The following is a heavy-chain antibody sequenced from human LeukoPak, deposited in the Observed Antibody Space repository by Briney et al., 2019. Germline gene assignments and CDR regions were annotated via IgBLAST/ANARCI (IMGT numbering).Heavy chain of an antibody. D-gene: IGHD2-15*01. CDR1: GYTFSNYG. CDR3: ARIPYCSGGSCYFRPNNWFDP. J-gene: IGHJ5*02. Sequence: GASVKVSCKASGYTFSNYGISWLRQAPGQGLEWMGWISGDNGNTNYPQKLQGRVTMTTDTSKSTAYMELRSLRSDDTAVYYCARIPYCSGGSCYFRPNNWFDPWGQGTLVTVSS. V-gene: IGHV1-18*01. CDR2: ISGDNGNT.